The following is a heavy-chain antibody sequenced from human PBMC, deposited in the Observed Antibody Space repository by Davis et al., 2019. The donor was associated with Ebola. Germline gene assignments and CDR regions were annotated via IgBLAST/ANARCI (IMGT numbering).Heavy chain of an antibody. D-gene: IGHD6-13*01. J-gene: IGHJ5*02. CDR1: GFSFSDSW. V-gene: IGHV3-7*01. Sequence: PGGSLRLSCAASGFSFSDSWMSWVRQAPGEGLEWVANINEDGSERYYVDSLKGRFSISRDNAKNSLYLQMNSLRVDDTALYYCARDPLSSSWEPQDDHWGQGTLVTVSS. CDR2: INEDGSER. CDR3: ARDPLSSSWEPQDDH.